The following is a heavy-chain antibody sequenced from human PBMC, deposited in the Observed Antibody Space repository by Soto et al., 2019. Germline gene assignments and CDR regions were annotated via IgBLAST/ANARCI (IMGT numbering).Heavy chain of an antibody. CDR3: ARGIQYCSGGSFYSFVDWFDP. V-gene: IGHV4-61*01. J-gene: IGHJ5*02. D-gene: IGHD2-15*01. CDR1: GGSVSSGSYY. CDR2: IYYSGST. Sequence: SETLSLTCTVSGGSVSSGSYYWSWIRQPPGKGLEWIGYIYYSGSTNYNPSLKSRVTISVDTSKNQFSLKLSSVTAADTAVYYCARGIQYCSGGSFYSFVDWFDPWGQGTLVTVSS.